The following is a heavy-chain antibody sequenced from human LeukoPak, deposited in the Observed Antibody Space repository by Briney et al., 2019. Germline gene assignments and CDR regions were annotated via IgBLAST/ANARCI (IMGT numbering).Heavy chain of an antibody. D-gene: IGHD1-26*01. CDR3: VRGFGGAAD. CDR2: INSDGSST. CDR1: GFTFSTYW. V-gene: IGHV3-74*01. J-gene: IGHJ4*02. Sequence: GGSLRLSCAASGFTFSTYWMHWVRQVPGKGLVWVSRINSDGSSTIYADSVKGRFTISRDNAKNTMYLQMNSLRAEDTAIYYCVRGFGGAADWGQGTLVTVSS.